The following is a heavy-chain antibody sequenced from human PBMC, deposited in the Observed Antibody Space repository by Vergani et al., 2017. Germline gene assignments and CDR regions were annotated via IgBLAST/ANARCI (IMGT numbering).Heavy chain of an antibody. V-gene: IGHV4-61*01. CDR1: GDSISSGNN. CDR2: MYHSGST. J-gene: IGHJ5*02. Sequence: QVKLQESGPGLVKPSETLSLTCAVSGDSISSGNNWGWIRQPPGKELEWIGYMYHSGSTNYNPSLETRVTISGDTSKNQFSLKLNSVTAADTAVYYCGRVADFYGLGSRLLDLWGQGILVTVSS. CDR3: GRVADFYGLGSRLLDL. D-gene: IGHD3-10*01.